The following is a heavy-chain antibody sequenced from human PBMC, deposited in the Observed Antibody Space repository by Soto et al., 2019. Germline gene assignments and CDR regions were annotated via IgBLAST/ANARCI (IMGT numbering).Heavy chain of an antibody. Sequence: QVRLQQWGAGLLRPSETLSLTCDVYGGSFSGYYWNWIRQSPGKGLEWIGEIDHNGNTKYNPSLKSRVTISMDTSKNQFSLRLTSVAAADTAVYYCARGPWAGNYFYYYLDVWGKGTTVTVSS. CDR2: IDHNGNT. D-gene: IGHD6-19*01. CDR3: ARGPWAGNYFYYYLDV. CDR1: GGSFSGYY. V-gene: IGHV4-34*01. J-gene: IGHJ6*03.